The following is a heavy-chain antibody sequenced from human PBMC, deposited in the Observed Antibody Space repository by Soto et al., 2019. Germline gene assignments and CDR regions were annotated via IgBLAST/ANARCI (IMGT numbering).Heavy chain of an antibody. CDR3: ASLLSGSYNY. J-gene: IGHJ4*02. CDR1: GFTFNTYS. D-gene: IGHD1-26*01. CDR2: ISSGSSTM. V-gene: IGHV3-48*02. Sequence: EVQLVESGGGLVQPGGSLRLSCAASGFTFNTYSMNWVRQAPGKGLEWVSDISSGSSTMYYADSVKGRFTTSRDNARNSLYLQMNSLRDDDTAVYYCASLLSGSYNYWGQGTLVTVSS.